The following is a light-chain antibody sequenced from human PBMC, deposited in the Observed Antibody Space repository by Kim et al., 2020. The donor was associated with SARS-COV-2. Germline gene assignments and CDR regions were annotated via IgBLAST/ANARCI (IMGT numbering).Light chain of an antibody. CDR2: GKN. V-gene: IGLV3-19*01. J-gene: IGLJ2*01. CDR3: NSRDSSGNHLGVV. CDR1: TPSRYY. Sequence: QTVRITCPGDTPSRYYATWYQQTPGHAPLLVIYGKNTRPSGVPDRFSGSSSGNTASLTITGAQAEDEADCFCNSRDSSGNHLGVVFGGGTQLTVL.